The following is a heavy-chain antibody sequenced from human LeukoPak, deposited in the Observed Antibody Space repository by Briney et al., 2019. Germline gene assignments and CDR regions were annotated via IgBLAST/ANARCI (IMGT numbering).Heavy chain of an antibody. D-gene: IGHD3-10*01. CDR1: GITFSGPA. V-gene: IGHV3-73*01. Sequence: TGGSLRLSCAASGITFSGPAMHWVRQASGKGLEWVGRIRSKANSYATAYAASVKGRFAISRDDSKNTAYLQMNSLKTEDTAVYYCSTLDDVRGVIRGQGTLVTVSS. CDR3: STLDDVRGVI. J-gene: IGHJ4*02. CDR2: IRSKANSYAT.